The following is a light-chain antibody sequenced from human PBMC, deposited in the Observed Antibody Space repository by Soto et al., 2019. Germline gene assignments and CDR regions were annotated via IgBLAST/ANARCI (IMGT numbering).Light chain of an antibody. Sequence: DIQMTQSPSSLSASVGDRVTITCQARQDIKHYLNWYQQKPGKAPNLLIYDTSVLETGVPSRFRGSGSGTEFSFNITSLQPEDVATYYCQQYDDLPITFGQGTRLEI. J-gene: IGKJ5*01. CDR1: QDIKHY. CDR2: DTS. V-gene: IGKV1-33*01. CDR3: QQYDDLPIT.